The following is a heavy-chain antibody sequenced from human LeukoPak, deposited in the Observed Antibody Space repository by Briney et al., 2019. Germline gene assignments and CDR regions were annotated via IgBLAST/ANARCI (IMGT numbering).Heavy chain of an antibody. J-gene: IGHJ3*02. Sequence: SVKVSCKASGGTFSSYAISWVRQAPGQGLEWMGRIIPIFGTANYAQKFQGRVTITADESTGTAYMELSSLRSEDTAVYYCARDLGDSSGPGTFDIWGQGTLVTVSS. CDR2: IIPIFGTA. CDR3: ARDLGDSSGPGTFDI. CDR1: GGTFSSYA. V-gene: IGHV1-69*15. D-gene: IGHD3-22*01.